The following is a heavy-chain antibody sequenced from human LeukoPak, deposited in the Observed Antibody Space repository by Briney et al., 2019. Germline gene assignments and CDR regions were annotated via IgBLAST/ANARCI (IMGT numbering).Heavy chain of an antibody. Sequence: ASVKVSCKASGYTFTSYGISWVRQAPGQGLEWMGWISAYNGNTNYAQKLQGRVTMTTDTSTSTAYMELRSLRSDDTAVYYCARDVGEIAVAGGLEAVFDIWGQGTMVTVSS. CDR2: ISAYNGNT. J-gene: IGHJ3*02. CDR3: ARDVGEIAVAGGLEAVFDI. D-gene: IGHD6-19*01. CDR1: GYTFTSYG. V-gene: IGHV1-18*04.